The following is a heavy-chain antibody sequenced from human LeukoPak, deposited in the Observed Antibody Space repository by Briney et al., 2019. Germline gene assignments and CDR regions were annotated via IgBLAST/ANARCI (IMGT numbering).Heavy chain of an antibody. CDR2: ISGSGGYT. CDR3: AKDLGQEYSGYGFDY. V-gene: IGHV3-23*01. Sequence: GGSLRLSCAASGFIFSSYAMNWGRQAPEKGLEWVSTISGSGGYTYYADSVKGRFTISRDNSKNTLYLQMNSLRAEDTAIYYCAKDLGQEYSGYGFDYWGQGTLVTVSS. CDR1: GFIFSSYA. D-gene: IGHD5-12*01. J-gene: IGHJ4*02.